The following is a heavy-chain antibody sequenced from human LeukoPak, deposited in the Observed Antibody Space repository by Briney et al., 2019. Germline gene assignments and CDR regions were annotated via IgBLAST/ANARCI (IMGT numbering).Heavy chain of an antibody. CDR1: GFTFSSYG. D-gene: IGHD5-18*01. CDR2: ISYDGSNK. V-gene: IGHV3-30*18. J-gene: IGHJ4*02. CDR3: AKDRDTAMGTFDY. Sequence: GGSLRLSCAASGFTFSSYGMHWVRQAPGKGLEWVAVISYDGSNKYYADSVKGRFTISRDNSKNTLYLQMNSLRAEDTAVYYCAKDRDTAMGTFDYWGQGTLSPSPQ.